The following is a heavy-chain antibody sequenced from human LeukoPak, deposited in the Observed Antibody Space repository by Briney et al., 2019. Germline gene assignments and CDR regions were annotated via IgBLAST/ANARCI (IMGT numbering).Heavy chain of an antibody. CDR1: GFTFSSYA. J-gene: IGHJ4*02. D-gene: IGHD3-10*01. CDR2: ISGSGGST. V-gene: IGHV3-23*01. CDR3: AKVQITMVRGVITHFDY. Sequence: GASLRLSCAASGFTFSSYAMSRVRQAPGKGLEWVSAISGSGGSTYYADSVKGRFTISRDNSKNTLYLKMNSLRAEDTAVYYCAKVQITMVRGVITHFDYWGQGTLVTVSS.